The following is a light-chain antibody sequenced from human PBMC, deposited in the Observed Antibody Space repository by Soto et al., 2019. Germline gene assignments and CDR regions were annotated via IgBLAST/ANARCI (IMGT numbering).Light chain of an antibody. V-gene: IGKV3-15*01. CDR1: QSISTN. Sequence: EIVMTQSPATLSVSPGERASLSCRASQSISTNLAWYLQKPGQAPRLLIYGASTRATGIPARFSGSGSGTEFTLTISSPQSEDFAVYYCQQYDKWPLTFGPGTKVDIE. CDR3: QQYDKWPLT. J-gene: IGKJ3*01. CDR2: GAS.